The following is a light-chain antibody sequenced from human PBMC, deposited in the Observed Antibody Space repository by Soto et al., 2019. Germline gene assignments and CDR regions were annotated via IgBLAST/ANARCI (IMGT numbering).Light chain of an antibody. Sequence: PEERVTLSCMASQSVSSSYLAWYQQKPGQAPRLLIYAASSRATGIPDRFSGSGSRTDFTLTISRLEPEDSAVYYCQQYSSTPITFGQGTRLEI. CDR3: QQYSSTPIT. CDR1: QSVSSSY. CDR2: AAS. V-gene: IGKV3-20*01. J-gene: IGKJ5*01.